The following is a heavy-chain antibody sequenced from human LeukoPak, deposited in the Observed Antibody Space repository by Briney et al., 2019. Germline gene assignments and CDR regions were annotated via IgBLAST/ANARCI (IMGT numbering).Heavy chain of an antibody. Sequence: GGSLRLSCVASGFILSEYAMNWVRQAPGKGLEWVSVVGGDDTNYYIDSAKGRFTISRGNSKNTLSLQMNNLRPEDTAVYYCAKDSWSRNGIYDAFDIWGQGTMVTVSS. J-gene: IGHJ3*02. CDR2: VGGDDTN. V-gene: IGHV3-23*01. D-gene: IGHD2-8*01. CDR3: AKDSWSRNGIYDAFDI. CDR1: GFILSEYA.